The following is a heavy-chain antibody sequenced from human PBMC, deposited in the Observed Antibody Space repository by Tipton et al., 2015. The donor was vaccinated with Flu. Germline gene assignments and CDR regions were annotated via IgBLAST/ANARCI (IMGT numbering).Heavy chain of an antibody. CDR1: GFTFSNFW. V-gene: IGHV3-74*01. J-gene: IGHJ4*02. D-gene: IGHD6-13*01. Sequence: SLRLSCAASGFTFSNFWMHWVRQVPRKGLVWVSRLNDDGSDTIYADSVRGRFTISRDNAKNMLYLQMNSLRVEDTAVYYCVRAIAAAGSRWGQGTLVTVSS. CDR3: VRAIAAAGSR. CDR2: LNDDGSDT.